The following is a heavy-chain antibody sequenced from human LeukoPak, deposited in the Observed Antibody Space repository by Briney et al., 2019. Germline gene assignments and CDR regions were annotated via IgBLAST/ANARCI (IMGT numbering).Heavy chain of an antibody. J-gene: IGHJ5*01. CDR3: ARQTNWFDS. V-gene: IGHV4-59*08. CDR1: GGSISSYY. Sequence: SETLSLTCTVSGGSISSYYWNWIRQPPGKGLEWIGYIYYSGSTNYNPSLKSRVTISVDTSKNQFSLKLSPVTAADTAVYYCARQTNWFDSWGQGTLVTVSS. CDR2: IYYSGST.